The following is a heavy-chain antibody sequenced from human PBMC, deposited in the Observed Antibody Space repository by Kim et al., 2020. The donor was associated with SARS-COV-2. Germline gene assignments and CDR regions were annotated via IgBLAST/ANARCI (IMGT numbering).Heavy chain of an antibody. CDR3: ARDYGDSSGYLLTFDY. D-gene: IGHD3-22*01. CDR2: ISSSSSYI. V-gene: IGHV3-21*01. J-gene: IGHJ4*02. CDR1: GFTFSSYS. Sequence: GGSLRLSCAASGFTFSSYSMNWVRQAPGKGLEWVSSISSSSSYIYYADSVKGRFTISRDNAKNSLYLQMNSLRAEDTAVYYCARDYGDSSGYLLTFDYWGQGTLVTVSS.